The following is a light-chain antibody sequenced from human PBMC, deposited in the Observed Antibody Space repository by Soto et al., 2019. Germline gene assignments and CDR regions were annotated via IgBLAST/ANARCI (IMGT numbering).Light chain of an antibody. J-gene: IGLJ1*01. CDR2: EVT. CDR3: SSYTTTSTYV. Sequence: SALARPASLSGSPGQSVPISCTVSSSDVGGYDYVSWYQQHPGKAPKFMIYEVTNRPSGVSHRFSGSKSGNTASLTISGLQAEDEADYYCSSYTTTSTYVFGTGTKVTVL. CDR1: SSDVGGYDY. V-gene: IGLV2-14*01.